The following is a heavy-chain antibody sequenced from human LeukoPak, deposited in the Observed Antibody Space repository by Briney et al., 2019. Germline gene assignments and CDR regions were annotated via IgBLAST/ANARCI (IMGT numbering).Heavy chain of an antibody. D-gene: IGHD6-13*01. CDR1: GYSFTRYY. J-gene: IGHJ4*02. Sequence: ASVKVSRKASGYSFTRYYMHWLRQPPGQGLEWMGIINPSDGSTSYAQKFQGRVNMTRDTSTSTVYVDLSSLRSEDTAVYYCARDRTKGIAAAGIDYWGQGTLVTVSS. CDR2: INPSDGST. CDR3: ARDRTKGIAAAGIDY. V-gene: IGHV1-46*01.